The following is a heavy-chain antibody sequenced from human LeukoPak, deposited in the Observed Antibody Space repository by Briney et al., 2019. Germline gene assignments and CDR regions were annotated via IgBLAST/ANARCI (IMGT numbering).Heavy chain of an antibody. D-gene: IGHD3-10*01. V-gene: IGHV4-59*01. CDR1: GGSISSYY. CDR3: ARLIYGSGSYWFDY. CDR2: IYYSGST. Sequence: SETLSLTCTVSGGSISSYYWSWIRQPPGKGLEWIGYIYYSGSTNYNPSLKSRVTISVDTSKNQFSLKLSSVTAADTAVYYSARLIYGSGSYWFDYWGQGTLVTVSS. J-gene: IGHJ4*02.